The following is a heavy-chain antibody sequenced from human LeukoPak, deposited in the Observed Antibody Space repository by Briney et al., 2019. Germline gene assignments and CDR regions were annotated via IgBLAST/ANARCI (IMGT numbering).Heavy chain of an antibody. D-gene: IGHD3-9*01. CDR1: GFTFSSYS. Sequence: TGGSLRLSCAASGFTFSSYSMNWVRQAPGKGLEWVSSISSSSSYIYYADSVKGRFTISRDNAKNSLYLQMNSLRAEDTAVYYCARDTSSYSVLRYFDLPYYFDYWGQGTLVTVSS. J-gene: IGHJ4*02. CDR3: ARDTSSYSVLRYFDLPYYFDY. CDR2: ISSSSSYI. V-gene: IGHV3-21*01.